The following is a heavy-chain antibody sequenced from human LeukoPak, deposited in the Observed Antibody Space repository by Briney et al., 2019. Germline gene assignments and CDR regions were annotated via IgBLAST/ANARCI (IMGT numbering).Heavy chain of an antibody. J-gene: IGHJ4*02. D-gene: IGHD1-1*01. CDR3: ARDLNWETY. CDR1: GFTFSTYW. CDR2: MKPDGSQI. V-gene: IGHV3-7*01. Sequence: GGSLRLSCAASGFTFSTYWMTWVRQAPGKGLEWVANMKPDGSQIYYVDSVKGRFTISRDNAKNSLYLQMNSLRAEDTAVYYWARDLNWETYWGQGTLVTVSS.